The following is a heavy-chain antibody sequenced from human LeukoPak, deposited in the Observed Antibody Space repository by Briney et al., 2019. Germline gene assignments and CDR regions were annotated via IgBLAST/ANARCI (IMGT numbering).Heavy chain of an antibody. D-gene: IGHD3-10*01. V-gene: IGHV4-34*01. J-gene: IGHJ4*02. CDR1: GGSFSGYY. CDR3: VRGNSGYYGSGSICDY. Sequence: SETLSLTCAVYGGSFSGYYWSWIRQPPGKGLEWIGEINHSGSTNYNPSLKSRVTISVDTSKNQFSLKLSSVTAADTAVYYCVRGNSGYYGSGSICDYWGQGTLVTVSS. CDR2: INHSGST.